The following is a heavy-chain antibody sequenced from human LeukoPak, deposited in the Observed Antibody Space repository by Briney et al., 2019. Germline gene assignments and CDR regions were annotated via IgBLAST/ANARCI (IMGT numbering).Heavy chain of an antibody. CDR1: GASISSPTFY. CDR2: VYHTGSS. J-gene: IGHJ5*02. V-gene: IGHV4-39*07. Sequence: SETLSLTLTVSGASISSPTFYLGWTRQSPGEGLEWIGNVYHTGSSFYTASLKSRVTISIDTSKNQFSLNLISVTAADTAIYFCAKAGVLPTGDWFSPWGPGILVTVSS. D-gene: IGHD4-17*01. CDR3: AKAGVLPTGDWFSP.